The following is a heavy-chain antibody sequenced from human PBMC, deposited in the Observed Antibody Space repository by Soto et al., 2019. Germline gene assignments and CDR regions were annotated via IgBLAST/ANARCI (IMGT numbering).Heavy chain of an antibody. V-gene: IGHV3-30*18. Sequence: GGSLSLSCAAPGFTFSSYGMHWVRQAPGKGLEGVALISYDGSEKSYADSGKGRFTISRDNSKNTLYLQMNSLRAEDTTVYYCAKAARSLVGNYDYYNGMDVWGQGTRVTVSS. CDR2: ISYDGSEK. D-gene: IGHD1-26*01. CDR1: GFTFSSYG. CDR3: AKAARSLVGNYDYYNGMDV. J-gene: IGHJ6*02.